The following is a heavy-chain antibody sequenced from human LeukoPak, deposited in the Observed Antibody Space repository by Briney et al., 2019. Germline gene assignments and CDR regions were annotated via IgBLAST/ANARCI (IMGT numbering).Heavy chain of an antibody. V-gene: IGHV1-46*01. J-gene: IGHJ3*02. CDR2: INPSGGST. Sequence: GASVKVYCKASGYTFTSYYMHWVRQAPGQGLEWMGIINPSGGSTSYAQKFQGRVTMTRDTSTSTVYMELSSLRSEDTAVYYCARQGRVSKQQLPPLPDAFDIWGQGTMVTVSS. D-gene: IGHD6-13*01. CDR3: ARQGRVSKQQLPPLPDAFDI. CDR1: GYTFTSYY.